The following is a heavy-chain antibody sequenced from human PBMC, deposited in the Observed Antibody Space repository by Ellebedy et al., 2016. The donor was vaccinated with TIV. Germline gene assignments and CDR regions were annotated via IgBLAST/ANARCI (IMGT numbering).Heavy chain of an antibody. J-gene: IGHJ3*02. CDR3: ARSVTAHPVLWAIDI. Sequence: SGPTLVKPTQTLTLTCTFSGFSPTTIGVGVGWIRQPPGKAMECLALIFWNDDERYSPSLKSRLTITKDTSKNQVVLTMTNMDPVDTATYYCARSVTAHPVLWAIDIWGQGTMVTVSS. D-gene: IGHD6-6*01. V-gene: IGHV2-5*01. CDR2: IFWNDDE. CDR1: GFSPTTIGVG.